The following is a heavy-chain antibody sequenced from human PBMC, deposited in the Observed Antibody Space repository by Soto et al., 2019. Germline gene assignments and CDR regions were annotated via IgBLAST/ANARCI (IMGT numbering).Heavy chain of an antibody. CDR1: GGSISSYY. J-gene: IGHJ4*02. V-gene: IGHV4-59*08. CDR3: GRHFSRAAAGYDFDY. Sequence: PSETLSLTCTVSGGSISSYYWSWIRQPPGKGLEWIGYIYYSGSTNYNPSLKSRVTISVDTSKNQFSLKLSSVTAADTAVYYCGRHFSRAAAGYDFDYWGQGTLVTVSS. CDR2: IYYSGST. D-gene: IGHD6-13*01.